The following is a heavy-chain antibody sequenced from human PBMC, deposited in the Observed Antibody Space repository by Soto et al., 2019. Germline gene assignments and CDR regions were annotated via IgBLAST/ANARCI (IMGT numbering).Heavy chain of an antibody. CDR1: GNTFTSYA. D-gene: IGHD6-13*01. CDR2: INAGNGNT. V-gene: IGHV1-3*05. CDR3: ARDVSIAAALYDY. Sequence: QVQLVQSGAEEKKPGASVKVSCKASGNTFTSYAMHWVRQAPGQRLEWMGWINAGNGNTKYSQKFQGRVTITRDTSASTAYMELSSLRSEDTAVYYCARDVSIAAALYDYWGQGTLVTVSS. J-gene: IGHJ4*02.